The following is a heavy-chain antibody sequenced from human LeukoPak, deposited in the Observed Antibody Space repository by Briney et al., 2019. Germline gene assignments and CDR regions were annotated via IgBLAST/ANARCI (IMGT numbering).Heavy chain of an antibody. J-gene: IGHJ5*01. CDR2: INNDGSST. V-gene: IGHV3-74*01. CDR3: VRGLRAHCFDS. D-gene: IGHD1-26*01. CDR1: GFTLSGYW. Sequence: VGSLRLSSAVSGFTLSGYWMHCVRQPPGKGLVWVSSINNDGSSTTYAESVKGRLTIYRDNAKDNLFLQMDSLRADDTAVYYCVRGLRAHCFDSWGQGTVVTVSA.